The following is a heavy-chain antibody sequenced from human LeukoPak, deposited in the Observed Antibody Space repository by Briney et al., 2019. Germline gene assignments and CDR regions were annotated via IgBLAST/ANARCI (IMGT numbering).Heavy chain of an antibody. V-gene: IGHV3-11*03. D-gene: IGHD3-16*02. CDR3: ASPAVWGELSLRY. CDR1: GFTFSDYY. CDR2: ISGSTSYT. Sequence: PGGSLRLSCAASGFTFSDYYMSWIRQAPGKGLEWVSYISGSTSYTNYADSVKGRFTISRDNSKNTVYLQMNSLRAEDTAVYYCASPAVWGELSLRYWGQGTLVTVSS. J-gene: IGHJ4*02.